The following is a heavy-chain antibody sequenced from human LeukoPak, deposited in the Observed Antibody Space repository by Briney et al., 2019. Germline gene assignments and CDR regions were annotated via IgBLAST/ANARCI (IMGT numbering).Heavy chain of an antibody. V-gene: IGHV3-13*01. D-gene: IGHD4-17*01. CDR1: GFTFSSYD. CDR2: IGTAGDT. CDR3: ARSYGDYNYYYYGMDV. Sequence: GSLXLSXAXSGFTFSSYDMHWVRQATGKGLEWVSAIGTAGDTYYPGSVKGRFTISRENAKNSLYPQMNSLRAGDTAVYYCARSYGDYNYYYYGMDVWGQGTTVTVSS. J-gene: IGHJ6*02.